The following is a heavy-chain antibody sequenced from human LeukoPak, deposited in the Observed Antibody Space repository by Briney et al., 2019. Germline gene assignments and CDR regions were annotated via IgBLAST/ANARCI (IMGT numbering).Heavy chain of an antibody. V-gene: IGHV3-48*02. Sequence: PGGSLRLSCAPSGFSFSRYSMNWVRQAPGKGLEWVSYIRSRGDITHYADSGKGRFTISRDIAKNSLHLQMTSLRDEATGVYYCARDPEALDYWGQGTRVTVSS. CDR1: GFSFSRYS. CDR2: IRSRGDIT. J-gene: IGHJ4*02. CDR3: ARDPEALDY.